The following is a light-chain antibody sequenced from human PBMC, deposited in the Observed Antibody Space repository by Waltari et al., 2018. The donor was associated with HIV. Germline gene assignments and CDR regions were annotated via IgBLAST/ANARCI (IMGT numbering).Light chain of an antibody. Sequence: QSALTQPASVYGSPGQSITISCTGTSSDAGSFNLVSWYEHHPGKAPKLILYEVTKRPSGVSNRFSGSKSGNTASLTISGLQAEDEADYYCCSYAGSPTFVIFGGGTKLTVL. CDR1: SSDAGSFNL. CDR2: EVT. J-gene: IGLJ2*01. CDR3: CSYAGSPTFVI. V-gene: IGLV2-23*02.